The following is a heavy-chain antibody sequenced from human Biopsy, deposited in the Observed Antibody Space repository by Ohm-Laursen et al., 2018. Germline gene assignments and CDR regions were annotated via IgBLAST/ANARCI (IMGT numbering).Heavy chain of an antibody. CDR1: GGSFTGHY. Sequence: SETLSLTCTVSGGSFTGHYWTWIRQPPGKGLEWIGHISHTGYTSYKPSLKSRVTISVDTSRNHFSLRLSSLTAADTAVYYCARGSNDFGGLYFPRWGQGTLLTVSP. D-gene: IGHD4-23*01. V-gene: IGHV4-59*11. CDR3: ARGSNDFGGLYFPR. J-gene: IGHJ4*02. CDR2: ISHTGYT.